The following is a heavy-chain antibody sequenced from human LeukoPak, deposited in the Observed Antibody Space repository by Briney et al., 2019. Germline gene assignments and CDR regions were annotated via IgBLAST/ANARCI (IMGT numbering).Heavy chain of an antibody. D-gene: IGHD5-12*01. V-gene: IGHV2-5*01. CDR1: GFWLGTSGGG. J-gene: IGHJ4*02. Sequence: ESGPTLFQPTPPLTLTFSFSGFWLGTSGGGVGWIRQPPEEALEWLPLINWNDDKRYKPSQKSRQNITKDTSKNQVVLTMTNMDPVDTATYYCAHARAYSGYDFDYWGQGNLVTVSS. CDR2: INWNDDK. CDR3: AHARAYSGYDFDY.